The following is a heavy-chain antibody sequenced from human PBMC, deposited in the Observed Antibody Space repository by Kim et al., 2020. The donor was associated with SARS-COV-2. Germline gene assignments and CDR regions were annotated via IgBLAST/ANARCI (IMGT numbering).Heavy chain of an antibody. D-gene: IGHD1-26*01. CDR1: RFNINRYV. J-gene: IGHJ3*02. Sequence: GGSLRLSCAASRFNINRYVMHWVRQAPGKGLEWVAYISSDGREKSYAEALKGRFTISRDNAKNTLSLQMNSLRVEDTAVYYCTTAAGGTYSTPTDAFDI. CDR3: TTAAGGTYSTPTDAFDI. CDR2: ISSDGREK. V-gene: IGHV3-30*03.